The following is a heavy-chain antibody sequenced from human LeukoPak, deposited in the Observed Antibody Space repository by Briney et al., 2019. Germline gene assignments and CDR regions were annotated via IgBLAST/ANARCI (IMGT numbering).Heavy chain of an antibody. V-gene: IGHV3-23*01. CDR2: ISGLGRCT. Sequence: PGGSLXLSCAASGFTFSSYAMSWVRQAPGKGLEWVSAISGLGRCTYYPASVNARFTISRDNSNNTLYLQMNSLRAEDTAVYYCAKYPPPYGSGSYYINYWGQGTLVTVSS. J-gene: IGHJ4*02. CDR1: GFTFSSYA. CDR3: AKYPPPYGSGSYYINY. D-gene: IGHD3-10*01.